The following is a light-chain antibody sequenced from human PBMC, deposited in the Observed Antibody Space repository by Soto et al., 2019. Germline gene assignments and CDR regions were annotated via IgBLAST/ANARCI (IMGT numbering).Light chain of an antibody. Sequence: QSALTQPRSVSGSPGQSITIACTGTSSDVGGYNYVSWYRHHPGKDPKLVLYDVDKRPSGVPDRFSGSKSGNTASMTISGLQPADEADYYCCSSGGSYTYEIFGGGTKLTVL. CDR2: DVD. CDR3: CSSGGSYTYEI. CDR1: SSDVGGYNY. V-gene: IGLV2-11*01. J-gene: IGLJ2*01.